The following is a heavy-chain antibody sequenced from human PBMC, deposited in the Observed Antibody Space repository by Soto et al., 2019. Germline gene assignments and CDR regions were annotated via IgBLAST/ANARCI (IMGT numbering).Heavy chain of an antibody. Sequence: GGSLRLSCAASGFTFSSYSMNWVRQAPGKGLEWVSSISSSSSYIYYADSVKGRFTISRDNAKNSLYLQMNSLRAEDTAVYYCARDTTWSGLFDYWGQGTLVTVAS. J-gene: IGHJ4*02. CDR2: ISSSSSYI. D-gene: IGHD3-3*01. CDR3: ARDTTWSGLFDY. V-gene: IGHV3-21*01. CDR1: GFTFSSYS.